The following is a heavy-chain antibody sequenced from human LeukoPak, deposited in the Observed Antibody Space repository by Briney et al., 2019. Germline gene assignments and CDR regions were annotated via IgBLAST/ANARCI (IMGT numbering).Heavy chain of an antibody. CDR3: ARDLRGASSSSDY. CDR2: IIPILGIA. Sequence: ASVKVSCKASGGTFSSYTISWVRQAPGQGLEWMGRIIPILGIANYAQKFQGRVTITADKSTSTAYMELSSLRSEDTAVYYCARDLRGASSSSDYWGQGTLVTVSS. V-gene: IGHV1-69*04. D-gene: IGHD6-13*01. CDR1: GGTFSSYT. J-gene: IGHJ4*02.